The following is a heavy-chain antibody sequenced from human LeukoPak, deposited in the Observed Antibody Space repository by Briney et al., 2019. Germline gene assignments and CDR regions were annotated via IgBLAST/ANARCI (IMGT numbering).Heavy chain of an antibody. D-gene: IGHD6-13*01. CDR2: INHSGST. Sequence: SETLSLTCAVSGYSIISDYYWGWFRLHPGKGLERVGSINHSGSTYYNLSLKSRVAISVDTSKNQFSLSVSSVTAADTAVYYCARNLGYSTLDYWGQGLLVTVSS. J-gene: IGHJ4*02. CDR3: ARNLGYSTLDY. CDR1: GYSIISDYY. V-gene: IGHV4-38-2*01.